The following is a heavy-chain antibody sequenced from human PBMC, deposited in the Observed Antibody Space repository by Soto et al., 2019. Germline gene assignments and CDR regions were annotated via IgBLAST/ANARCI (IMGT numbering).Heavy chain of an antibody. CDR1: GGSITSSSSY. CDR2: INYSGST. CDR3: ARHDYGDNYYLDY. J-gene: IGHJ4*02. D-gene: IGHD4-17*01. V-gene: IGHV4-39*01. Sequence: SETLSLTCTVSGGSITSSSSYWGWIRQPPGKGLEWIGSINYSGSTYHNPSLKSRVTISVDTSKNQFSLKLSSVTAADTAVYYGARHDYGDNYYLDYWGQGTLVTVSS.